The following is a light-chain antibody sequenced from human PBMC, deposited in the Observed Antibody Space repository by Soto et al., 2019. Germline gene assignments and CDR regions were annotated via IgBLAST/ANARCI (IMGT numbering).Light chain of an antibody. CDR2: RSD. CDR1: SSNIGNNY. CDR3: AAWDDSLSGRV. V-gene: IGLV1-47*01. J-gene: IGLJ3*02. Sequence: QPVLTQPPSASGTPGQRVTISCSGSSSNIGNNYVYWYQQFPGTAPRLLIYRSDQRPSGVPDRFSGSTSGTSGSLAISGLRSEDEADYYCAAWDDSLSGRVFGGGTKLTVL.